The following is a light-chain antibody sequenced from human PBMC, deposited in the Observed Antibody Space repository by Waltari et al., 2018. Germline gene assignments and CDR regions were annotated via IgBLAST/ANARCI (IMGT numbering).Light chain of an antibody. CDR3: SSYTSSSTLG. V-gene: IGLV2-14*01. CDR1: SSDVGGYNY. J-gene: IGLJ2*01. Sequence: QSALTQPASVSGSPGQSITISCTGTSSDVGGYNYVSWYQQHPGKAPKRMIYDVSKRPAGVSNRFAGSRSGNTASLTSSGLQAEDEADYYCSSYTSSSTLGFGGGTKLTVL. CDR2: DVS.